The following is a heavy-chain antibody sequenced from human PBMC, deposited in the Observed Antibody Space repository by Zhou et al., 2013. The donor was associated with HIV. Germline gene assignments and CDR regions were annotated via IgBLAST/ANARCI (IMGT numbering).Heavy chain of an antibody. V-gene: IGHV1-69*12. CDR3: ARGVDIVVVPAAIRGGTTWFDP. CDR1: GGTFSTYA. CDR2: IIPMYGTG. D-gene: IGHD2-2*02. Sequence: VQLVQSGAEVKTPGSSVKVSCKTSGGTFSTYAITWVRQAPGQGLEWMGGIIPMYGTGNFAQKFQDRVTITADESTSTAYMELSSLRSEDTAVYYCARGVDIVVVPAAIRGGTTWFDPWGQGTLVTVSS. J-gene: IGHJ5*02.